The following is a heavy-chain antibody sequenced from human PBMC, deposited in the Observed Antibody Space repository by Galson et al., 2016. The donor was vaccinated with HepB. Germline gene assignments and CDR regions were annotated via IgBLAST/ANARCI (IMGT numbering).Heavy chain of an antibody. V-gene: IGHV6-1*01. J-gene: IGHJ3*01. D-gene: IGHD1/OR15-1a*01. CDR2: TYYRSKWLD. CDR1: GDSVSRDTVA. Sequence: CAISGDSVSRDTVAWNWIRQSPSRGLEWLGRTYYRSKWLDDYASSVRGRIGINPDTSKNQFSLHLNSVTPEDTAVYYCARGGPNWNNGAFDFWGQGTTVIVCS. CDR3: ARGGPNWNNGAFDF.